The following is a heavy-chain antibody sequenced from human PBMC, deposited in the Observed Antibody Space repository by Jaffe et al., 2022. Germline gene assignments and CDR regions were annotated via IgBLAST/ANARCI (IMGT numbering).Heavy chain of an antibody. V-gene: IGHV3-30*02. Sequence: QVQLVESGGAVVQPGKSLRLTCGAFGFSFSTHDMHWVRQAPGKGLEWVAFIRSDATSQHYTESVKGRFTISRDNSRNTVALQMNSLRPEDTAVYYCAKPSGSGVDYWGQGVQVTVSS. D-gene: IGHD1-26*01. CDR2: IRSDATSQ. J-gene: IGHJ4*02. CDR1: GFSFSTHD. CDR3: AKPSGSGVDY.